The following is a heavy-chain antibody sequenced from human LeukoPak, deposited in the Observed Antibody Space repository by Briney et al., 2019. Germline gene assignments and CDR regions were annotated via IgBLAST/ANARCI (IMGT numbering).Heavy chain of an antibody. V-gene: IGHV3-23*01. CDR2: ISLSGDST. J-gene: IGHJ3*02. D-gene: IGHD2-21*02. CDR1: GFTFTSCG. CDR3: AKALYIVVVTSAFDI. Sequence: PWGSLRLSCAASGFTFTSCGMSWVRQAPGKGLEWVSAISLSGDSTYYADSVKGRFTISRDNSKNTVFLQMNSLRAEDTAVYYCAKALYIVVVTSAFDIWGQGTMVTVSS.